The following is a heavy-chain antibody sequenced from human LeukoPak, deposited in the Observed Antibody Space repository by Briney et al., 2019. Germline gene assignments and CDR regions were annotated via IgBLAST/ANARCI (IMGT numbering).Heavy chain of an antibody. J-gene: IGHJ5*02. CDR1: GFTFSSYW. CDR3: ARDPQDIVVVPAAHNWFDP. CDR2: INTDGSST. Sequence: GGSLRLSCAASGFTFSSYWMHWVRQAPGKGLVWVSRINTDGSSTSYADFVKGRFTISRDNAKNTLYLQMNSLRAEDTAVYYCARDPQDIVVVPAAHNWFDPWAREPWSPSPQ. D-gene: IGHD2-2*01. V-gene: IGHV3-74*01.